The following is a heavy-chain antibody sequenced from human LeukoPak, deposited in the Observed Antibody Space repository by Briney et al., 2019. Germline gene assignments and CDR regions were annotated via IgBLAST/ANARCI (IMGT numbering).Heavy chain of an antibody. CDR3: ARADTYSNYGEY. CDR1: GFTFSSYW. CDR2: IKQDGSEK. J-gene: IGHJ4*02. V-gene: IGHV3-7*01. Sequence: GGSLRLSCAASGFTFSSYWMSCVRQAPGKGLEWVANIKQDGSEKYYVDSVKGRFTISRDNAKNSLYRQMNSLRAEDTAVYYCARADTYSNYGEYWGQGTLVTVSS. D-gene: IGHD4-11*01.